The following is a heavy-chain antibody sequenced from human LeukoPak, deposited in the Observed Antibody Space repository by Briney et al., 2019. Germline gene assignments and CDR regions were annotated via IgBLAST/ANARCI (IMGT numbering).Heavy chain of an antibody. V-gene: IGHV3-30*03. CDR3: ARGRAGGSGSYYDY. CDR2: ISYDGSNK. CDR1: GFTLSSYS. Sequence: GGSLRLSCAASGFTLSSYSMHWVRQAPGKGLEWVAVISYDGSNKYYADSVKGRFTISRDNSKNTLYLQMNSLRAEDTAVYYCARGRAGGSGSYYDYWGQGTLVTVSS. J-gene: IGHJ4*02. D-gene: IGHD3-10*01.